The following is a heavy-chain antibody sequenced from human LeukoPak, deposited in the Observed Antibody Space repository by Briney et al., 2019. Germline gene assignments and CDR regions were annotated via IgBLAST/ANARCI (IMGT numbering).Heavy chain of an antibody. CDR2: IYYSGST. D-gene: IGHD4-23*01. CDR3: ARDGNSPPEGDY. V-gene: IGHV4-30-4*08. CDR1: GGSISSGDYY. J-gene: IGHJ4*02. Sequence: SETLSLTCTVSGGSISSGDYYWSWIRQPPGKGLEWIGYIYYSGSTYYTPSLKSRVTISVDTSKNQFSLKLSSVTAADTAVYYCARDGNSPPEGDYWGQGTLVTVSS.